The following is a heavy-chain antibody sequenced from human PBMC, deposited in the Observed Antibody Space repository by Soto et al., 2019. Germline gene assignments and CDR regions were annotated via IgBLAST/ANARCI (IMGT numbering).Heavy chain of an antibody. V-gene: IGHV3-43*01. CDR1: GFTFDDCT. CDR3: AKDIRPSSGWYQTRFDY. Sequence: PGGSLRLSCAASGFTFDDCTMHWVRQAPGKGLEWVSLISWDGGSTYYADSVKGRFTISRDNSKNSLYLQMNSLRTEDTALYYCAKDIRPSSGWYQTRFDYWGQGTLVTVSS. D-gene: IGHD6-19*01. CDR2: ISWDGGST. J-gene: IGHJ4*02.